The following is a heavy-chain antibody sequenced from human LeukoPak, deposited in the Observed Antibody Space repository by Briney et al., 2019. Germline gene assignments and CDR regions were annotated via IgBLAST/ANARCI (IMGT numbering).Heavy chain of an antibody. CDR3: ARALVPQGYYYYMDV. CDR2: IIPIFGTA. V-gene: IGHV1-69*05. Sequence: ASVKVSCKASGGTFSSYAISWVRQAPGQGLEWMGRIIPIFGTANYAQKFQGRVTITTDESTSTAYMELSSLRSEDTAVYYCARALVPQGYYYYMDVWGKGTTVTVSS. D-gene: IGHD3-10*02. CDR1: GGTFSSYA. J-gene: IGHJ6*03.